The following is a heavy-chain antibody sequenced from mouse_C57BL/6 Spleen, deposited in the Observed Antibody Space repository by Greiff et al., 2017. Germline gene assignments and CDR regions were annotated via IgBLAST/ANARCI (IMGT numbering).Heavy chain of an antibody. CDR3: ARSDYGSDAVGG. D-gene: IGHD1-1*01. CDR1: GYAFSSSW. J-gene: IGHJ4*01. CDR2: IYPGDGDT. V-gene: IGHV1-82*01. Sequence: QVQLKQSGPELVKPGASVKISCKASGYAFSSSWMNWVKQRPGKGLEWIGRIYPGDGDTNYNGKFKGKATLTADKSSSTADMQLSSLTSEDSAVYFCARSDYGSDAVGGWGPGTTVTVAS.